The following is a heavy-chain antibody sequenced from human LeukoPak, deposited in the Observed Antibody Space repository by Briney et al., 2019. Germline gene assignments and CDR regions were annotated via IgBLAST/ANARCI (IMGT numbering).Heavy chain of an antibody. CDR1: GFTFSSYA. CDR3: AKDRVLMVYADAFDI. D-gene: IGHD2-8*01. V-gene: IGHV3-23*01. CDR2: ISGSGGST. J-gene: IGHJ3*02. Sequence: PGGSLRLSCAASGFTFSSYAMNWVRQAPGKGLEWVSGISGSGGSTYYAEFVKGRFTISRDNSKNTLYLQMNSLRAEDTAVYYCAKDRVLMVYADAFDIWGQGTMVTVS.